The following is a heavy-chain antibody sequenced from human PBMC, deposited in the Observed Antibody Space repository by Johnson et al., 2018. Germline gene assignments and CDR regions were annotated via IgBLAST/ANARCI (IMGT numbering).Heavy chain of an antibody. CDR1: GFTFSHYG. Sequence: QVQLVQSGGGVVQPGRSLRLSCAASGFTFSHYGVHWVRQAPGKGLEWVAFISYDGSNKYYADPVKGRFPISRDNTKNTLSLQMNSLRGDDTAMYYCARDSPGGNPNDAFDVWGQGTMVTVSS. D-gene: IGHD4-23*01. V-gene: IGHV3-30*03. J-gene: IGHJ3*01. CDR2: ISYDGSNK. CDR3: ARDSPGGNPNDAFDV.